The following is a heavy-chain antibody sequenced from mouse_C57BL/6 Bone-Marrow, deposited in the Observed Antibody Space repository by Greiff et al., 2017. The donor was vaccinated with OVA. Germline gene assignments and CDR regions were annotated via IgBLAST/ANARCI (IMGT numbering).Heavy chain of an antibody. J-gene: IGHJ2*01. CDR3: DSLLRRKGY. CDR1: GYTFTSYG. D-gene: IGHD1-1*01. V-gene: IGHV1-81*01. CDR2: IYPRSDNT. Sequence: VQLQQSGAELARPGASVKLSCKASGYTFTSYGISWVKQRTGQGLEWIGEIYPRSDNTYYNEKFKGKATLTADKSSSTAYMELRSLTSEDAAVYFWDSLLRRKGYWGQGTTLTVAS.